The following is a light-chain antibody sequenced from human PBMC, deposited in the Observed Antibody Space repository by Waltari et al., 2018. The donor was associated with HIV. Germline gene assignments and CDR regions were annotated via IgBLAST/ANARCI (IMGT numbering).Light chain of an antibody. CDR3: QSFDRKLNAFV. CDR1: SSNSGAPYE. Sequence: QSVLTQPPSVSGSTGQTVTLSCTGNSSNSGAPYEVHWYQHSPGGVPKLLIFNNHIRLSPVPERLSVAKSVASASLAINGLQSEDEADYYCQSFDRKLNAFVFGPGTTISLL. CDR2: NNH. V-gene: IGLV1-40*01. J-gene: IGLJ1*01.